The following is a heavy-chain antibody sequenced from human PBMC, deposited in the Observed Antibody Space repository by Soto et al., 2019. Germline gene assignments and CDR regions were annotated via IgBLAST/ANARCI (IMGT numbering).Heavy chain of an antibody. D-gene: IGHD3-22*01. CDR3: AKNPGYYYDSTGYHFDY. CDR2: ISYDGSNK. Sequence: PGGSLRLSCAASGFTFSSYAMHWVRQAPGKGLEWVAVISYDGSNKYYADSVKGRFTISRDNSKNTLCLQMNSLRAEDTAVYYCAKNPGYYYDSTGYHFDYWGQGTLVTVSS. V-gene: IGHV3-30-3*01. CDR1: GFTFSSYA. J-gene: IGHJ4*02.